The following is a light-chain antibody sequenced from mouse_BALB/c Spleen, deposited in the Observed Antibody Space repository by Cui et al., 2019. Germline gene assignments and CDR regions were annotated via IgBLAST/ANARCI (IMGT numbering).Light chain of an antibody. Sequence: DIVMTQSPSSLSVSAGEKVTMSCTSSQSLLNSGNQKNYLAWYQQKPGQPPKLLIYGASTRESGVPDRFTGSGSGTDFTLTISSVQAEDLAVYYCQNDHSYPPLTFGAVTKLELK. V-gene: IGKV8-28*01. CDR1: QSLLNSGNQKNY. CDR2: GAS. CDR3: QNDHSYPPLT. J-gene: IGKJ5*01.